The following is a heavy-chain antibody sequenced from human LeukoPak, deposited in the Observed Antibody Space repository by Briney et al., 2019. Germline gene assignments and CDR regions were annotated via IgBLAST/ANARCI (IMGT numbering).Heavy chain of an antibody. Sequence: ASVKVSCKASGYTFTGYYMHWVRQAPGQGLEWMGWINPNSGGTNYAQKFQGRVTMTRDTSISTAYMELSSLTSDDTAVYYCARRRGGSNYWYSDYWGQGTLVTVSS. CDR1: GYTFTGYY. CDR2: INPNSGGT. V-gene: IGHV1-2*02. D-gene: IGHD1-26*01. J-gene: IGHJ4*02. CDR3: ARRRGGSNYWYSDY.